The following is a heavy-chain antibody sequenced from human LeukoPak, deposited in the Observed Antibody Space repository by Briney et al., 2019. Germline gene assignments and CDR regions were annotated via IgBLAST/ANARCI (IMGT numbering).Heavy chain of an antibody. Sequence: GGSLRLSCAASGFTFSSYEMNWVRQAPGKGLEWVSYISSSGSTIYYADSVKGRFTISRDNAKNSLYLQMNSLRAEDTAVYYCARDASRRVGATVPGFDYWGQGALVTVSS. CDR2: ISSSGSTI. J-gene: IGHJ4*02. CDR1: GFTFSSYE. V-gene: IGHV3-48*03. D-gene: IGHD1-26*01. CDR3: ARDASRRVGATVPGFDY.